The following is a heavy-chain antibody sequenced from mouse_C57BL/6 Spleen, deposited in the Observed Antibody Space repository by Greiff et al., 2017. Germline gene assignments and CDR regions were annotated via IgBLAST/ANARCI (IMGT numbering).Heavy chain of an antibody. V-gene: IGHV1-61*01. D-gene: IGHD2-3*01. CDR2: IYPSDSET. Sequence: QVQLQQPGAELVRPGSSVKLSCKASGYTFTSYWMDWVKPRPGQGLEWIGNIYPSDSETHYNQKFKDKATLTVDKSSSTAYMQLSSLTSEDSAVYYCARDGYYKDYYAMDYWGQGTSVTVSS. CDR1: GYTFTSYW. J-gene: IGHJ4*01. CDR3: ARDGYYKDYYAMDY.